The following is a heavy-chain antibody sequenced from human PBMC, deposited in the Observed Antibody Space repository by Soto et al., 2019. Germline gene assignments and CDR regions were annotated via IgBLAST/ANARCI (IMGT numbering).Heavy chain of an antibody. CDR3: ARGDGSGYQFFDY. D-gene: IGHD3-22*01. V-gene: IGHV4-59*08. CDR1: GGSISSYY. CDR2: IYYTGST. J-gene: IGHJ4*02. Sequence: SETLSLTCTVSGGSISSYYWSWIRQPPGKGLEWIGYIYYTGSTNYNPSLKSRVTISVDTSKNQFSLKLSSVTAAETAVYYCARGDGSGYQFFDYWGQGTPVTVS.